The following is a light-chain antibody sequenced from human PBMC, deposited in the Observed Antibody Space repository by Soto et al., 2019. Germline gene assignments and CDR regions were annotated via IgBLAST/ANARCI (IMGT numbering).Light chain of an antibody. J-gene: IGLJ1*01. CDR3: SSYISSSTLV. CDR2: EVS. CDR1: SSDVGAYNY. Sequence: QSVLTQPASVSGPPGQSITISCTGTSSDVGAYNYVSWYQQHPGKAPKLMIYEVSNRPSGVSNRFSGSKSGNTASLPISGLQAEDEADYYCSSYISSSTLVFGTGTKVTVL. V-gene: IGLV2-14*01.